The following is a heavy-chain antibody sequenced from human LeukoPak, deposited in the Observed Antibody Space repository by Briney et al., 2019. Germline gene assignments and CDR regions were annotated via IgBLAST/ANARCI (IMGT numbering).Heavy chain of an antibody. V-gene: IGHV3-23*01. J-gene: IGHJ4*02. CDR3: AKRGVVNRVILVGFHKAAYYFDS. CDR1: GITLRNYG. D-gene: IGHD3-22*01. Sequence: PGGPLRLSCAVSGITLRNYGMSWVCQAPGKGLAWVAGISDCGGRTIYAATVKGRFTISRDNPKNTLYLQMNRLRAEDTAVYFCAKRGVVNRVILVGFHKAAYYFDSWGQGDLVTVSS. CDR2: ISDCGGRT.